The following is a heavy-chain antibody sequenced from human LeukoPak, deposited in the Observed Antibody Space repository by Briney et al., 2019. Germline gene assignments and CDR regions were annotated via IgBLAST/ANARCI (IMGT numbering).Heavy chain of an antibody. CDR2: ISGSGGST. V-gene: IGHV3-23*01. D-gene: IGHD3-10*01. J-gene: IGHJ4*02. CDR3: AKSKGLLWFGELLPGFDY. CDR1: GFTFSSYA. Sequence: GGSLRLSCAASGFTFSSYAMSWVRQAPGKGLEWVSAISGSGGSTYYADSVKGRFTISRDNSKNTLYLQTNSLRAEDTAVYYCAKSKGLLWFGELLPGFDYWGQGTLVTVSS.